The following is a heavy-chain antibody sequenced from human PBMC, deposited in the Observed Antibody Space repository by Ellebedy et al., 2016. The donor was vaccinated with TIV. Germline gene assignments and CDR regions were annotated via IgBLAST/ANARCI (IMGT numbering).Heavy chain of an antibody. D-gene: IGHD4-17*01. CDR2: IYQDGSDQ. Sequence: GESLKISCAASGFSFRSYWMSWVRQAPGKGLEWVANIYQDGSDQYYVDSVKGRFTISRENANKSLFLQMNSLRVEDTAVYYCAGRWSYGDYEVQVNSWFDTWGQGTLVTVSS. CDR3: AGRWSYGDYEVQVNSWFDT. V-gene: IGHV3-7*01. J-gene: IGHJ5*02. CDR1: GFSFRSYW.